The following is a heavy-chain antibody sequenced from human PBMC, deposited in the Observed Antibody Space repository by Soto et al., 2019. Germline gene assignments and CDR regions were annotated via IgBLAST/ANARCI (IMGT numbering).Heavy chain of an antibody. CDR1: GGSISSGGYS. CDR3: AARDSSGYSAFDI. Sequence: PWETLSLTCAVSGGSISSGGYSWSWIRQPPGKGLEWIGYIYHSGSTYYNPSLKSRVTISVDRSKNQFSLKLSSVTAADTAVYYCAARDSSGYSAFDIWGQGTMVTVSS. V-gene: IGHV4-30-2*01. D-gene: IGHD3-22*01. CDR2: IYHSGST. J-gene: IGHJ3*02.